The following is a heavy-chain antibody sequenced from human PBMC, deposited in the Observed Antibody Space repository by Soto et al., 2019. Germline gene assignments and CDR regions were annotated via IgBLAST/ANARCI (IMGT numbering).Heavy chain of an antibody. CDR1: GGSISGGGYS. CDR3: ARALSDALDY. V-gene: IGHV4-31*03. Sequence: QVQLQESGPGLVRLSQTLSLTCTFSGGSISGGGYSWGWIRQHPGKGLEWIGYIDYSGSTYYSPSLQRRVTISVDTSKNQFSLKLSSVTAADTAVYYCARALSDALDYWGQGTLVTVSS. CDR2: IDYSGST. J-gene: IGHJ4*02.